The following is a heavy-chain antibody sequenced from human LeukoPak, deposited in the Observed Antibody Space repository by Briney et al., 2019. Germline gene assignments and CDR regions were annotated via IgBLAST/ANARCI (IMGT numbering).Heavy chain of an antibody. CDR3: AKESGVAYYFDY. D-gene: IGHD3-10*01. J-gene: IGHJ4*02. CDR2: ISWNSGSI. V-gene: IGHV3-9*01. Sequence: PGGSLRLSCAASGFTFDDYAMHWVRQAPGKGPEWVSGISWNSGSIGYADSVKGRFTISRDNAKNSLYLQMNSLRAEDTALYYCAKESGVAYYFDYWGQGTLVTVSS. CDR1: GFTFDDYA.